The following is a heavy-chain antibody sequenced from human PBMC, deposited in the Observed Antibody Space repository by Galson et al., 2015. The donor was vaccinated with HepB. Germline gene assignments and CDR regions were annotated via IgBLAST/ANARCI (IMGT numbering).Heavy chain of an antibody. V-gene: IGHV3-23*01. CDR3: AKTTGRFSADFF. CDR2: IGGNDGTT. D-gene: IGHD2-8*02. CDR1: GLTKYA. J-gene: IGHJ1*01. Sequence: SLRLSCAASGLTKYATTWVRQAPGKGLAWVSTIGGNDGTTYYADSVKGRFTISRDNSKNTLYLQMNSLRVEDTAIYYCAKTTGRFSADFFWGQGTLVTVSS.